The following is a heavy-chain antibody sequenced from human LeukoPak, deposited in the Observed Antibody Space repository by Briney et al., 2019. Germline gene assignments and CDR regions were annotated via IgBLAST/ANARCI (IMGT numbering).Heavy chain of an antibody. CDR1: GIPFSCYW. CDR2: IKQDGSEK. J-gene: IGHJ4*02. D-gene: IGHD2-2*01. Sequence: GSLRLSCAAPGIPFSCYWMSLVRPAPGEGLEWVAKIKQDGSEKYYVDSVKGRFTISRDNAKNSLFLQMNSLRAEDTAVYYCARGEYQLPQQWGQGTLVTVSS. CDR3: ARGEYQLPQQ. V-gene: IGHV3-7*01.